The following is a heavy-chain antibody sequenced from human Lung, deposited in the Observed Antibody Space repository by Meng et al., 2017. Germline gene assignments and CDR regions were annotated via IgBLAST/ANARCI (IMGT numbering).Heavy chain of an antibody. CDR2: INHSGST. CDR3: ARGPTTMAHDFDY. J-gene: IGHJ4*02. Sequence: QGQLKQWGEGLLKPSETLFLTCVVSGGSFSDYYWSWIRQPPGKGLEWIGEINHSGSTNYNPSLESRATISVDTSQNNLSLKLSSVTAADSAVYYCARGPTTMAHDFDYWGQGTLVTVSS. D-gene: IGHD4-11*01. CDR1: GGSFSDYY. V-gene: IGHV4-34*01.